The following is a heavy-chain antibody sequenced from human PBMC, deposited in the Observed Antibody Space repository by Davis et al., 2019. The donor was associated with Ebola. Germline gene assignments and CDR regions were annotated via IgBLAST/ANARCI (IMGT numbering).Heavy chain of an antibody. V-gene: IGHV4-59*11. CDR2: IYYTGSA. Sequence: PSETLSLTCTVSGVSISRHYWSWIRQPPGKRLEWIGSIYYTGSAYYNSSLASRATISVDTSKNQFSLNLSSVTAADTAVYFCARFGEGAYWGQGTLVTVSS. CDR1: GVSISRHY. D-gene: IGHD2-21*01. CDR3: ARFGEGAY. J-gene: IGHJ4*02.